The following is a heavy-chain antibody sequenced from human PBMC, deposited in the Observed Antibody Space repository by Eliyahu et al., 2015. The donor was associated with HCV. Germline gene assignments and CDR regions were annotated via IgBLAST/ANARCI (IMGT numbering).Heavy chain of an antibody. CDR3: ARDGSYYDFWSDAFDI. D-gene: IGHD3-3*01. V-gene: IGHV3-48*02. Sequence: ESGGGLVQPGGSLRLSCAASGFTFSSYSMNWVRQAPGKGLEWVSYISSSSSTIYYADSVKGRFTISRDNAKNSLYLQMNSLRDEDTAVYYCARDGSYYDFWSDAFDIWGQGTMVTVSS. CDR2: ISSSSSTI. J-gene: IGHJ3*02. CDR1: GFTFSSYS.